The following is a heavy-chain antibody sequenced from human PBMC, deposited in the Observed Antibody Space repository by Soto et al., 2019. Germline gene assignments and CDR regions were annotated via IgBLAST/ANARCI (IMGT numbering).Heavy chain of an antibody. V-gene: IGHV3-30-3*01. CDR1: GFTFSSYA. CDR3: ARDLAQQQLVIYYFDY. D-gene: IGHD6-13*01. J-gene: IGHJ4*02. Sequence: QVQLVESGGGVVQPGRSLRLSCAASGFTFSSYAMHWVRQAPGKGLEWVAVISYDGSNKYYADSVKGRFTISRDNSKNSLYRQMNSLRAEDTAVYYCARDLAQQQLVIYYFDYWGQGTLVTVSS. CDR2: ISYDGSNK.